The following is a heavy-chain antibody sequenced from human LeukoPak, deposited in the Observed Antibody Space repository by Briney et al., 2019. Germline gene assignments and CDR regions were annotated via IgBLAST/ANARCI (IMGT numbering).Heavy chain of an antibody. CDR3: AKDQGVLMVYAISSMDV. CDR2: ISSDGSHK. CDR1: GFTFSNYG. V-gene: IGHV3-30*18. J-gene: IGHJ6*02. D-gene: IGHD2-8*01. Sequence: GGSLRLSCAASGFTFSNYGMHWVRQAPGEGLEWVAVISSDGSHKYYADSVKGRFTISRDNSKNTLYLQMNSLRAEDTAVYYCAKDQGVLMVYAISSMDVWGQGTTVTVSS.